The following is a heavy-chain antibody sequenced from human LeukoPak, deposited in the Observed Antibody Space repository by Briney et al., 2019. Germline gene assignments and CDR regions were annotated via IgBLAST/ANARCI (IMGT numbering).Heavy chain of an antibody. CDR2: IRSDGTNK. CDR1: GFTFSSYG. D-gene: IGHD2-15*01. V-gene: IGHV3-30*02. J-gene: IGHJ4*02. CDR3: ARDCSGGSCYSPNFDY. Sequence: GGSLRLSCAASGFTFSSYGMHWVRQAPGKGLEWVTFIRSDGTNKYYADSVKGRFTISRDNSKNTLYLQMNSLRAEDSAVYYCARDCSGGSCYSPNFDYWGQGTLVTVSS.